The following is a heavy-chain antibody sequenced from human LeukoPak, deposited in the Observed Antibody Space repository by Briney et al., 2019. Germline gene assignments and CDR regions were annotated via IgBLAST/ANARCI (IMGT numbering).Heavy chain of an antibody. Sequence: ASVKVSCKASGYTFTSYGISWLRQAPGRGLEWMGWISAYNGNTNYAQKLQGRVTMTTDTSTSTAYMELRSLRSDDTAVYYCASHSKDIVVVPAAMYYMDVWGKGTTVTVSS. CDR1: GYTFTSYG. V-gene: IGHV1-18*01. CDR2: ISAYNGNT. D-gene: IGHD2-2*01. CDR3: ASHSKDIVVVPAAMYYMDV. J-gene: IGHJ6*03.